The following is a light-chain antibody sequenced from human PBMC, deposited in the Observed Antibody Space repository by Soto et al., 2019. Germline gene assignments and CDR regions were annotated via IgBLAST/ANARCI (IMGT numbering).Light chain of an antibody. V-gene: IGKV1-27*01. CDR1: QDSSNY. Sequence: DIQMTQSPSSLSASVGDRVTITCRATQDSSNYLAWDQQKRWNVPMLLLYAAYTLKSGATSRFSGSGPGSDFTLPISTLQPEDVASYDCQTHNSGPTSFGPGTRMAIK. CDR3: QTHNSGPTS. CDR2: AAY. J-gene: IGKJ1*01.